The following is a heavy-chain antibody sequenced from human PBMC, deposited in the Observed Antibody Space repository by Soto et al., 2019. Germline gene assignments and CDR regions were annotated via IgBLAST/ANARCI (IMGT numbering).Heavy chain of an antibody. J-gene: IGHJ5*02. D-gene: IGHD3-3*01. CDR3: ARGQRFSDWFDP. Sequence: SETLSLTCSVTGGAISGYYWTWIRQSDGEGLEWIGRIYSSGSTNYNPSLKSRVTISLDTSMNYFSLRLSSVTAADTAVYYCARGQRFSDWFDPWGQGTLVTVSS. CDR2: IYSSGST. CDR1: GGAISGYY. V-gene: IGHV4-4*07.